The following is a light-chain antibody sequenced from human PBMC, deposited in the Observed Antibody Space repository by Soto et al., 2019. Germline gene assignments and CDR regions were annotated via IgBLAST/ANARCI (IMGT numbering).Light chain of an antibody. Sequence: DIQMTQSPSSLSASVGDRVTITCRASQSISSYLNWYQQKPGKAPKLLIYAASSLQSGVPSRFSGSVSVTDFTLTISSLQPEYFATYYCQQSYSTPLTFGGGTKVEIK. J-gene: IGKJ4*01. CDR1: QSISSY. V-gene: IGKV1-39*01. CDR2: AAS. CDR3: QQSYSTPLT.